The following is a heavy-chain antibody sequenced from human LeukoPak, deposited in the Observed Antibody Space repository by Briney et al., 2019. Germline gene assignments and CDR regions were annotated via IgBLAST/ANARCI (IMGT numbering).Heavy chain of an antibody. Sequence: GGSVRLSCAASGFSFSGYSMNWVRQAPGKGLEWVSYITSSGSARYYADSVKGRFTISRDNAKNSLHLQMNSLRDEDTAVYYCARAYSGYVLFDYWGQGTLVTVSS. CDR1: GFSFSGYS. D-gene: IGHD5-12*01. CDR3: ARAYSGYVLFDY. J-gene: IGHJ4*02. CDR2: ITSSGSAR. V-gene: IGHV3-48*02.